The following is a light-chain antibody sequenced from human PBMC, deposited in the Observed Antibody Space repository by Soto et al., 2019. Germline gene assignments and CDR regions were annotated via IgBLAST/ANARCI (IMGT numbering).Light chain of an antibody. CDR3: QQSYNSPYT. J-gene: IGKJ2*01. CDR1: QSINNY. V-gene: IGKV1-39*01. Sequence: DIQMTQSPSSLSASLGDRVTITCRASQSINNYLNGYQQEEGKAPKLLIYAATSLQSGVPSRFSGSGSGTEFTLTISSLQPGDFATYYCQQSYNSPYTFGLGTKLEIQ. CDR2: AAT.